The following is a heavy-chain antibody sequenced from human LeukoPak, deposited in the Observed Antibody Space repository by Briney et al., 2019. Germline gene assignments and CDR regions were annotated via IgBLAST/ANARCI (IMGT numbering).Heavy chain of an antibody. CDR2: ISGSGGST. CDR1: GFTFSSYA. J-gene: IGHJ3*01. D-gene: IGHD5-24*01. Sequence: GGSLRLSCAASGFTFSSYAMSWVRQAPGKGLEWVSAISGSGGSTYYADSVKGRFTISRDNSKDTLFLQMNSLRAEDTAIYYCARDIQLSTWGLGTMVTVSS. V-gene: IGHV3-23*01. CDR3: ARDIQLST.